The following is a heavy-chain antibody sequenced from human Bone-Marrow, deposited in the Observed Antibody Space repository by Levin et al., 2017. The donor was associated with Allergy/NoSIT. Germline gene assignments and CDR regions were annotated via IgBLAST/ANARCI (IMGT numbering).Heavy chain of an antibody. J-gene: IGHJ4*02. D-gene: IGHD1-26*01. CDR3: ARGTYSGSYYDY. Sequence: RASVKVSCKASGGTFNNYAISWVRQAPGQGLEWMGGIIPIFGTTNYAQKIQGRVTMIADESMTTAYMELRSLRSEDTAVYFCARGTYSGSYYDYWGQGTLVTVSS. V-gene: IGHV1-69*13. CDR1: GGTFNNYA. CDR2: IIPIFGTT.